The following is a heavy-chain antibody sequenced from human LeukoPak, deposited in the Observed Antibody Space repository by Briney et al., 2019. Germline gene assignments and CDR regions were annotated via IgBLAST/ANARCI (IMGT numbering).Heavy chain of an antibody. Sequence: ASVKVSCKASGYTFTSYGISWVRQAPGQGLEWMGWISAYNGNTNYAQKLQGRVTVTTDTSTSTAYMELRSLRSDDTAVYYCARGTYYDFWSGYLGDWGQGTLVTVSS. J-gene: IGHJ4*02. CDR1: GYTFTSYG. D-gene: IGHD3-3*01. V-gene: IGHV1-18*01. CDR2: ISAYNGNT. CDR3: ARGTYYDFWSGYLGD.